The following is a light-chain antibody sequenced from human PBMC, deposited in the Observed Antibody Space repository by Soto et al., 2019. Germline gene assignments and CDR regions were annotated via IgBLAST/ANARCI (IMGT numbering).Light chain of an antibody. V-gene: IGKV3-20*01. CDR2: GAS. Sequence: EIVLTQSPGPLALSPGERATLSCRANQRVGSNYLAWYQQKPGQPPRLLIYGASSRATGIPDRFSGSGSGKDFTLTINGLGPEDFAVYYCQQYGNPPFAFGPGP. CDR3: QQYGNPPFA. J-gene: IGKJ3*01. CDR1: QRVGSNY.